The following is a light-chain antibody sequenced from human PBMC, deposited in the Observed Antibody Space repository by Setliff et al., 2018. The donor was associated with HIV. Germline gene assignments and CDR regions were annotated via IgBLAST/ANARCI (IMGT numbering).Light chain of an antibody. J-gene: IGKJ1*01. CDR2: WAS. CDR1: QSVLYSSNSKNY. Sequence: DIVTTQSPDSLAVSLGERATINCKSSQSVLYSSNSKNYLAWYQQKPGQPPKLLIYWASTREFGVPDRFSGSGSGTDFTLTISSLQAEDVAVYYCQQFYSSPRTFGQGT. CDR3: QQFYSSPRT. V-gene: IGKV4-1*01.